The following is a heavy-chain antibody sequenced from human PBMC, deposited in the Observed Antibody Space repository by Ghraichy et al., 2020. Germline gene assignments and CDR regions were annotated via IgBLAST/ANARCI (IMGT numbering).Heavy chain of an antibody. V-gene: IGHV3-23*01. CDR2: ISGSGGST. D-gene: IGHD3-3*01. Sequence: LSLTCAASGFTFSSYAMSWVRQAPGKGLEWVSAISGSGGSTYYADSVKGRFTISRDNSKNTLYLQMNSLRAEDTAVYYCANHYDFWSCYYPFDYWGQGTMVTVSS. CDR3: ANHYDFWSCYYPFDY. CDR1: GFTFSSYA. J-gene: IGHJ4*02.